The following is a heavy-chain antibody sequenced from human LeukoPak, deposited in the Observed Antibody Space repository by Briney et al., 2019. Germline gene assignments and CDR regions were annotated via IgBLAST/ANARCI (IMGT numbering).Heavy chain of an antibody. CDR3: ARYVFSYGMDV. V-gene: IGHV3-30-3*01. D-gene: IGHD2-21*01. CDR2: ISYDGSNK. J-gene: IGHJ6*02. CDR1: GFTFSSYA. Sequence: GGSLRLSCAASGFTFSSYAMHWVRQAPGKGLEWVAVISYDGSNKYYADSVKGRFTISRDNSKNTLYLQMNSLRAEDTAVYYCARYVFSYGMDVWGQGTTVTVSS.